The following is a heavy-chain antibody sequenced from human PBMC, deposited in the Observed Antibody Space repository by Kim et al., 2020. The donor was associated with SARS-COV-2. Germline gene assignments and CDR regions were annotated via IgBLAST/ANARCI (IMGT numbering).Heavy chain of an antibody. D-gene: IGHD3-10*01. Sequence: GGSLRLSCAASGFTVSSNYMSWVRQAPGKGLEWVSVIYSGGSTYYADSVKGRFTISRDNSKNTLYLQMNSLRAEDTAVYYCAREEVYGSGSYPPRYYFDYWGQGTLVTVSS. CDR2: IYSGGST. CDR3: AREEVYGSGSYPPRYYFDY. CDR1: GFTVSSNY. V-gene: IGHV3-53*01. J-gene: IGHJ4*02.